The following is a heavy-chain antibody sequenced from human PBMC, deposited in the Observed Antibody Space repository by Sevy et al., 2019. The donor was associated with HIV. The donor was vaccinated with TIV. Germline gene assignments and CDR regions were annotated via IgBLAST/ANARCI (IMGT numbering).Heavy chain of an antibody. CDR2: ISYDGSNK. V-gene: IGHV3-30*04. D-gene: IGHD2-2*01. CDR3: ARDIVVVPAAPLDY. CDR1: GFTFSSYA. J-gene: IGHJ4*02. Sequence: GGSLRLSCAASGFTFSSYAMHWVRQAPGKGLEWVAVISYDGSNKYYADSVNGRFTISRDNSKNTLYLQMNSLRAEDTAVYYCARDIVVVPAAPLDYWGQGTLVTVSS.